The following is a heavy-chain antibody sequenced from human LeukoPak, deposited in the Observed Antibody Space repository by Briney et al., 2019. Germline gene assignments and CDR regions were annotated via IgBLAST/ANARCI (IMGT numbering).Heavy chain of an antibody. CDR1: GFSFSSYA. D-gene: IGHD4-17*01. V-gene: IGHV3-23*03. CDR2: IFGAGKNTT. CDR3: AKDLGVGDYVFFGLDY. Sequence: GGSLRLSCAAFGFSFSSYAMNWVRQAPGKGLEWVSIIFGAGKNTTYYADSVKGRFTVSRDNSKNSLYLQMNSLRAEDTAVYYCAKDLGVGDYVFFGLDYWGQGTLVTVSS. J-gene: IGHJ4*02.